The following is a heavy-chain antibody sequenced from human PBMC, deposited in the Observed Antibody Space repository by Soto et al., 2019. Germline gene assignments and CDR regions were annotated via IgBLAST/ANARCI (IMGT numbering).Heavy chain of an antibody. CDR1: GGSVTSSY. J-gene: IGHJ6*02. V-gene: IGHV4-59*02. CDR3: VRGEHAFFYYGLDV. Sequence: KTSETLSLTCTVSGGSVTSSYWSWIRRPPGKGLEWIAYIYDTGISGYTPSTSYNPSLKSRVTMSVDTSKSQFSLKLTSVTAADTPVYYCVRGEHAFFYYGLDVWGQAITVTISS. CDR2: IYDTGISGYTPST.